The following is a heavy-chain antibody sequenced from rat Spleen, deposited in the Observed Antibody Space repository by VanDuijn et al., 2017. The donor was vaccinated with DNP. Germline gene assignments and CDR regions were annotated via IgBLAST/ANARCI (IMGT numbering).Heavy chain of an antibody. CDR2: IWTGGST. Sequence: QVQLKESGPGLVQPSQTLSLTCTVSGFSLTSYNVHWVRQPTGKGLEWMGVIWTGGSTDYNSALKSRLSISKDTSKSQVFLKMNSLQTEDTATYYCARGHWEADWFAYWGQGTLVTVSS. J-gene: IGHJ3*01. V-gene: IGHV2-30*01. CDR3: ARGHWEADWFAY. D-gene: IGHD5-1*01. CDR1: GFSLTSYN.